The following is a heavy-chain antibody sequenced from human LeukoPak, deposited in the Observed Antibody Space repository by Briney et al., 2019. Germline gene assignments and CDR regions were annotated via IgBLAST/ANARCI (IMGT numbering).Heavy chain of an antibody. CDR2: ISYSGST. CDR3: ARDPTTVTKGLDI. CDR1: GGSFSSHY. Sequence: SETLSLTCTVSGGSFSSHYWTWIRQPPGKGLEWIGYISYSGSTNYNPSLKSRVTLSVVPSKNQFSLKLSSVTAADTAVYYCARDPTTVTKGLDIWGQGTTVTVSP. V-gene: IGHV4-59*11. D-gene: IGHD4-17*01. J-gene: IGHJ3*02.